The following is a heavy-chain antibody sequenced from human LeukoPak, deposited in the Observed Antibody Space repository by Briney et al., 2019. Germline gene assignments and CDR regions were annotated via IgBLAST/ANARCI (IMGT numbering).Heavy chain of an antibody. CDR2: IYTSGST. J-gene: IGHJ6*03. CDR3: AAMVDTAMDPYYYYYYMDV. D-gene: IGHD5-18*01. Sequence: SETLSLTCTVSGGSISSGGYYWSWIRQPAGKGLEWIGRIYTSGSTNYNPSLKSRVTISVDTSKNQFSLKLSSVTAADTAVYYCAAMVDTAMDPYYYYYYMDVWGKGTTVTVSS. V-gene: IGHV4-61*02. CDR1: GGSISSGGYY.